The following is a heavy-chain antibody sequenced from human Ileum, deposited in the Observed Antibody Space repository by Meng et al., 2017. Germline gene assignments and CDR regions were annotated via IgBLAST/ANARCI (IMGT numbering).Heavy chain of an antibody. J-gene: IGHJ5*02. Sequence: QVQLQESGPGLVKPSGNLSLTCAVSGRSISNGKWWSWVRQPPGKGLEWIGEISQSGTTNYYPSLNSRVSISLDKANNHLSLTLTSVTAADTAVYYCATYGSGFTPPLDPWGQGILVTVSS. CDR1: GRSISNGKW. CDR3: ATYGSGFTPPLDP. V-gene: IGHV4-4*02. D-gene: IGHD3-10*01. CDR2: ISQSGTT.